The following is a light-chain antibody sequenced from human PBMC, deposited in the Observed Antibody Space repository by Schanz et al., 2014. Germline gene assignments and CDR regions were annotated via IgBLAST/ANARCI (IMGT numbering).Light chain of an antibody. CDR1: SSNIGSNT. CDR2: SNN. J-gene: IGLJ2*01. CDR3: TAWDDSLSGVV. V-gene: IGLV1-44*01. Sequence: QSVLTQPPSASGTPGQRVTISCSGSSSNIGSNTVNWYQQLPGTAPKPLIYSNNQRPSGVPDRFSASKSGTSASLAISGLRSEDDADYFCTAWDDSLSGVVFGGGTKLTVL.